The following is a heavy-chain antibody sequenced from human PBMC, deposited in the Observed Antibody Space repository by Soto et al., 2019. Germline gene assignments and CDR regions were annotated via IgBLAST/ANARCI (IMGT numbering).Heavy chain of an antibody. D-gene: IGHD2-15*01. J-gene: IGHJ4*02. V-gene: IGHV3-30-3*01. CDR1: GFTFSSYA. Sequence: GGSLRLSCAASGFTFSSYAMHWVRQAPGKGLEWVAVISYDGSNKYYADSVKGRFTISRDNSKNTLYLQMNSLRAEDTAVYYCAKDQVDGPSPDYWGQGTLVTVPQ. CDR3: AKDQVDGPSPDY. CDR2: ISYDGSNK.